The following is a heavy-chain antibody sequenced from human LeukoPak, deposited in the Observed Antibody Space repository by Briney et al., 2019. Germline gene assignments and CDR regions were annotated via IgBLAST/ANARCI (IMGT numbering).Heavy chain of an antibody. CDR1: GGSFRGYY. CDR3: VRGVDSAKLGY. V-gene: IGHV4-34*01. J-gene: IGHJ4*02. CDR2: IHPTGST. D-gene: IGHD3-3*01. Sequence: PSETLSLTCAVYGGSFRGYYYNWIRQPPGKGLEWIGEIHPTGSTTYNTSLKSRPTISVDTSTNQFSLKLSSVTAADTALYFCVRGVDSAKLGYWGQGTLVTVSS.